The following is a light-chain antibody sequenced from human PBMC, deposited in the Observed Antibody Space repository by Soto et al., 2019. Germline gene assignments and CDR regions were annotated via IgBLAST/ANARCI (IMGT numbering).Light chain of an antibody. J-gene: IGKJ1*01. V-gene: IGKV3-11*01. CDR3: QQQSNWPPT. CDR2: DAS. Sequence: EIVLTQSPATLSLSPGERATLSCRASQSVDNHLAWYQQKPGRAPRLLIYDASIRPTGIPARFSGSGSGTDFTLTNSYIEPEDFAVYYCQQQSNWPPTFGQGTKVEIK. CDR1: QSVDNH.